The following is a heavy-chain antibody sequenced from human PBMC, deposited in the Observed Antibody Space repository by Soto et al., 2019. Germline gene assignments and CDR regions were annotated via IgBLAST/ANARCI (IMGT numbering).Heavy chain of an antibody. CDR1: GGTFSSYA. CDR2: MAPRTGVT. CDR3: ARGSGSRWFDY. D-gene: IGHD2-15*01. Sequence: SVKASCKAPGGTFSSYAISWVRQAPGQGPEWMGWMAPRTGVTRFAQKFQGRVSMTRDTSIGMAYMELTTLTLDDTAVYYCARGSGSRWFDYWGQGTQVTVSS. V-gene: IGHV1-8*02. J-gene: IGHJ4*02.